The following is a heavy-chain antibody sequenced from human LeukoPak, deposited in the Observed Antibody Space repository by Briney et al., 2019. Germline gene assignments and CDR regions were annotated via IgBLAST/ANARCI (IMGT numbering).Heavy chain of an antibody. D-gene: IGHD6-19*01. CDR1: GGSISSGSYY. J-gene: IGHJ3*02. CDR3: ARDRCDTVPCIAVDAFDI. CDR2: IYTSGST. Sequence: SQTLSLTCTVSGGSISSGSYYWSWIRQPAGKGLEWIGRIYTSGSTNYNPSLKSRVTISVDTSKNQFSLKLSSVTAADTAVYYCARDRCDTVPCIAVDAFDIWGQGTMVTVSS. V-gene: IGHV4-61*02.